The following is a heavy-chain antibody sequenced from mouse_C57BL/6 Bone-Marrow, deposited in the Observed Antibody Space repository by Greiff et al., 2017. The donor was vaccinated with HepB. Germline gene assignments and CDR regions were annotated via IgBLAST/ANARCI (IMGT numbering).Heavy chain of an antibody. CDR1: GFTFSSYG. J-gene: IGHJ2*01. Sequence: DVMLVESGGDLVKPGGSLKLSCAASGFTFSSYGMSWVRQTPDKRMEWVATISSGGSYTYYPDSVKGRFTISRDNAKNTLYLQMSSLKSEDTAMYYCARPGDYDLYFDYGGQGTTLTVSS. D-gene: IGHD2-4*01. CDR3: ARPGDYDLYFDY. V-gene: IGHV5-6*02. CDR2: ISSGGSYT.